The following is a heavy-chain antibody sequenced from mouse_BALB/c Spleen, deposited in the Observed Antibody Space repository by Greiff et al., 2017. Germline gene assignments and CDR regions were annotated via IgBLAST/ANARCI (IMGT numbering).Heavy chain of an antibody. CDR3: ARTEYDRDYAMDY. CDR1: GFSLTSYG. J-gene: IGHJ4*01. CDR2: IWRGGST. Sequence: QVQLKESGPGLVQPSQSLSITCTASGFSLTSYGVHWVRQSPEKGLEWLGGIWRGGSTDYNEAFISRLSISKDNSKSQVFFKMNSLQANDTAIYYCARTEYDRDYAMDYWGQGTSVTVSS. D-gene: IGHD2-4*01. V-gene: IGHV2-2*02.